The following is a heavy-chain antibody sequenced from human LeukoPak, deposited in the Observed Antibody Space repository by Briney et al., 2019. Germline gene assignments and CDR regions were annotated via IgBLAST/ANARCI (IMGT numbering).Heavy chain of an antibody. J-gene: IGHJ4*02. Sequence: GGSLRLSCVASGFTFSSHAMSWVRQAPGKGLEWVSTISGSGDSTFYADSVKGRFTISRDNSKNTLYLQMSSLRAEDTAVYYCARDGLWAFDYWGQGTLVTVSS. V-gene: IGHV3-23*01. CDR3: ARDGLWAFDY. CDR1: GFTFSSHA. D-gene: IGHD5-18*01. CDR2: ISGSGDST.